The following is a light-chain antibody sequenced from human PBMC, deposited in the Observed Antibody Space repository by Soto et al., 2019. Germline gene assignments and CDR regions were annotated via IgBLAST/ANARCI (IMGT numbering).Light chain of an antibody. J-gene: IGKJ4*01. CDR2: DAS. Sequence: EIVLTQSPATLSLSPGERATLSCRASQSITSYLAWYQQKPGQSPRLLIYDASKRATGIPARFSGGGSGTDFTLTISRLEPEDFAIYYCQHRSNWPLTFGGGTKVEIK. CDR1: QSITSY. V-gene: IGKV3-11*01. CDR3: QHRSNWPLT.